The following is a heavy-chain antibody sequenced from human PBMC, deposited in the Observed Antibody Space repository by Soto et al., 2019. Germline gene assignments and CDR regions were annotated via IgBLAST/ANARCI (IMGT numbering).Heavy chain of an antibody. D-gene: IGHD4-17*01. CDR2: INLRGGTT. CDR1: GYNFNQYY. V-gene: IGHV1-46*02. Sequence: QVQLVQSGAEVRKPGASVRLSCETSGYNFNQYYIHWVRQAPGQGLEWMGIINLRGGTTEYAHKFRGRVTVTGDTSTSTDYMQLSSLRSEDTDVDFCARGPDDSDVPRWDYWGQGTLVTVSS. J-gene: IGHJ4*02. CDR3: ARGPDDSDVPRWDY.